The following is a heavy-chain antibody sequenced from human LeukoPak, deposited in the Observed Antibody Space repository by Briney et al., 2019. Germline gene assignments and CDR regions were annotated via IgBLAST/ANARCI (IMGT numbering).Heavy chain of an antibody. CDR3: ARQWFVFDY. V-gene: IGHV4-4*08. J-gene: IGHJ4*02. Sequence: SETLSLTCTVSGGSISSYYWSWIRQPPGKGLEWIGYIYTSGSTYYNPSLKSRVTISVDTSKNQFSLKLSSVTAADTAVYYCARQWFVFDYWGQGTLVTVSS. CDR2: IYTSGST. CDR1: GGSISSYY. D-gene: IGHD3-22*01.